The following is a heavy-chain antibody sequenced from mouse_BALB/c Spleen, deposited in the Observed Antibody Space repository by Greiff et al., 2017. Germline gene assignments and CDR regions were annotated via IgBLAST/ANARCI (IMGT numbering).Heavy chain of an antibody. Sequence: VKLMESGPGLVAPSQSLSITCTVSGFSLTSYGVHWVRQPPGKGLEWLGVIWAGGSTNYNSALMSRLSISKDNSKSQVFLKMNSLQTDDTAMYYCARGGYGNLAMDYWGQGTSVTVSS. CDR3: ARGGYGNLAMDY. V-gene: IGHV2-9*02. CDR2: IWAGGST. D-gene: IGHD2-10*02. J-gene: IGHJ4*01. CDR1: GFSLTSYG.